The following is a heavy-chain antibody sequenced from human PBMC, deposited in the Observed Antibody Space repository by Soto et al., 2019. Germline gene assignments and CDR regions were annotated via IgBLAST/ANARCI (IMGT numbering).Heavy chain of an antibody. Sequence: SETLSLTCTVSGGSLSNYYWSWIRQPPGKGLEWIGYVWYSGTTNYNPSLTSRVSMSIDTSENQFSLKLNSVTAADTAVYHCARHARKRAETIPYYYYYYMDVWGQGTTVTVSS. V-gene: IGHV4-59*08. J-gene: IGHJ6*02. D-gene: IGHD3-16*01. CDR2: VWYSGTT. CDR3: ARHARKRAETIPYYYYYYMDV. CDR1: GGSLSNYY.